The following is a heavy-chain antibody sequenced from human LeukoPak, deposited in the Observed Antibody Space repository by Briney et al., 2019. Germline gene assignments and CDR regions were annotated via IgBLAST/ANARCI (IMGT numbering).Heavy chain of an antibody. Sequence: GGSLRLSCAASGFTFNGYWMSWVRQPPGKGLEWVANIKQDGSEKYYVDSVKGRFTISRDNAKNSLYLQMNSLRAEDTAVYYCAELGITMIGGVWGKGTTVTISS. J-gene: IGHJ6*04. V-gene: IGHV3-7*01. CDR2: IKQDGSEK. CDR1: GFTFNGYW. D-gene: IGHD3-10*02. CDR3: AELGITMIGGV.